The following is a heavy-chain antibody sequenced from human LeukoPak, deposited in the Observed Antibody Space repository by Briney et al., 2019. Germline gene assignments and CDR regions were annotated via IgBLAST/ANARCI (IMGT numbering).Heavy chain of an antibody. J-gene: IGHJ5*02. V-gene: IGHV1-2*02. Sequence: ASVKVSCKVSGYTXTGYYMHWVRQAPGQGLDWMGWINPNSGGTSYAQKFQGSVTMTRDTSISTAYMELSRLRSDDTAVYYCARDPGDVAWFDPWGQGTLVTVSS. D-gene: IGHD7-27*01. CDR1: GYTXTGYY. CDR2: INPNSGGT. CDR3: ARDPGDVAWFDP.